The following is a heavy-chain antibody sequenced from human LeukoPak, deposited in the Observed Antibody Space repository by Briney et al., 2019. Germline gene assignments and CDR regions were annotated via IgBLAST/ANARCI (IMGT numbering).Heavy chain of an antibody. V-gene: IGHV1-8*01. CDR3: ARERWRQWLVQYNWFDP. Sequence: ASVKVSCKASGYTFTSYDINWVRQATGQGLEWMGWMNPNSGNTGYAQKFQGRVTMTRNTSISTAYMELSSLRSEDTAVYYCARERWRQWLVQYNWFDPWGQGTLVTVSS. CDR1: GYTFTSYD. CDR2: MNPNSGNT. D-gene: IGHD6-19*01. J-gene: IGHJ5*02.